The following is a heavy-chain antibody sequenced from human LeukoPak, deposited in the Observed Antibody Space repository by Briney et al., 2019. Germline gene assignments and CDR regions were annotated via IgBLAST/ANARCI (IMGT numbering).Heavy chain of an antibody. Sequence: ASVKVSCKASGYTFTNYGISWVRQAPGQGLEWMGWISAYNGNTNYAQKLQGRVTMTTDTSTSTAYMELRSLRSDDTAVYYCASTPQKSIAAPFDYWGQGTLVTVSS. D-gene: IGHD6-6*01. V-gene: IGHV1-18*01. CDR1: GYTFTNYG. CDR3: ASTPQKSIAAPFDY. CDR2: ISAYNGNT. J-gene: IGHJ4*02.